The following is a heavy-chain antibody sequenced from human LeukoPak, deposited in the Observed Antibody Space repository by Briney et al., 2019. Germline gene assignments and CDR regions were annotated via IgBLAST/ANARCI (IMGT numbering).Heavy chain of an antibody. CDR2: IYYSGST. D-gene: IGHD3-10*01. V-gene: IGHV4-39*01. Sequence: SETLSLTCTVPGGSISSSSYYWGWIRQPPGKGLEWIGSIYYSGSTYYNPSLKSRVTISVDTSKNQFSLKLSSVTAADTAVYYCARRRGGYYYGSGSSRRLYYFDYWGQGTLVTVSS. CDR3: ARRRGGYYYGSGSSRRLYYFDY. J-gene: IGHJ4*02. CDR1: GGSISSSSYY.